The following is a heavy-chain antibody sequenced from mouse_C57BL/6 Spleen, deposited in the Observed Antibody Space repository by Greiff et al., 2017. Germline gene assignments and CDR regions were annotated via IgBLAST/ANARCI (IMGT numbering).Heavy chain of an antibody. J-gene: IGHJ2*01. Sequence: VQLQQPGAELVKPGASVKMSCKASGYTFTSYWITWVKQRPGQGLEWIGDIYPGSGSTNYNEKFKSKATLSVDTSSSTAYMQLSSLTSEDSAVYYCARTELTGYYFDYWGQGTTLTVSS. CDR2: IYPGSGST. CDR3: ARTELTGYYFDY. D-gene: IGHD4-1*01. V-gene: IGHV1-55*01. CDR1: GYTFTSYW.